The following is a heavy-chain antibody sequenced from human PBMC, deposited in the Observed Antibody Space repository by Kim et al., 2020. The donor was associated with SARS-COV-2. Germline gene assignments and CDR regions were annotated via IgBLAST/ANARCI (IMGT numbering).Heavy chain of an antibody. D-gene: IGHD3-16*01. Sequence: AESGKARFTISRDNSKNTLYIQMNSLRAEDTAVYYWATFTGARNDAFDIWGQGTMVTVSS. J-gene: IGHJ3*02. CDR3: ATFTGARNDAFDI. V-gene: IGHV3-53*01.